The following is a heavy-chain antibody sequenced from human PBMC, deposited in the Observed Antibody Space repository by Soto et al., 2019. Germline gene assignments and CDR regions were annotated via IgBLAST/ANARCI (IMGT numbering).Heavy chain of an antibody. CDR3: AKELSGTVAGGMDV. CDR2: ISYDGSNK. Sequence: QVQLVESGGGVVQPGRSLRLSCAASGFTFSSYGMHWVRQAPGKGLEWVAVISYDGSNKYYADSVKGRFTISRDNSKNTLYLQMNSLRAEDTAVYYWAKELSGTVAGGMDVWGQGTTFTVSS. V-gene: IGHV3-30*18. CDR1: GFTFSSYG. D-gene: IGHD2-15*01. J-gene: IGHJ6*02.